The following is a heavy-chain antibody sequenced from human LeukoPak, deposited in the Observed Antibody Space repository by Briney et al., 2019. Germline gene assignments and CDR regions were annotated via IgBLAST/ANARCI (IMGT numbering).Heavy chain of an antibody. D-gene: IGHD5-18*01. Sequence: GESLKISCKGSGYSFTSYWISWVRQMPGKGLEWMGRIDPSDSYTNYSPSFQGHVTLSADKSINTAYLQWGSLKASDSAMYYCASGSPYTYGGYWGQGTLVTVSS. V-gene: IGHV5-10-1*01. J-gene: IGHJ1*01. CDR2: IDPSDSYT. CDR3: ASGSPYTYGGY. CDR1: GYSFTSYW.